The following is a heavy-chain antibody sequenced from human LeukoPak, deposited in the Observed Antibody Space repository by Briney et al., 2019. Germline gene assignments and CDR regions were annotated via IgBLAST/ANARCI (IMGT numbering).Heavy chain of an antibody. CDR2: LTTDGGST. CDR3: AREVPDYDFWSGYHYFDY. Sequence: GRSLRLSCAASGFAFSSYDMSWVRQAPGKGLEWVSSLTTDGGSTEYADSVKGRFTISRDNSKNTLYLQMNSLRAEDTAVYYCAREVPDYDFWSGYHYFDYWGQGTLVTVSS. CDR1: GFAFSSYD. V-gene: IGHV3-23*01. J-gene: IGHJ4*02. D-gene: IGHD3-3*01.